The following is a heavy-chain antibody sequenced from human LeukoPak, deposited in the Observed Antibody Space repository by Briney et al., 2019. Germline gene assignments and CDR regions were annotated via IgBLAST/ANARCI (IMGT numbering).Heavy chain of an antibody. CDR3: ASRVEQQPLDAFDI. CDR2: IYYSGST. V-gene: IGHV4-30-4*08. CDR1: GGSTSSGDYF. D-gene: IGHD6-13*01. J-gene: IGHJ3*02. Sequence: ASQTLSLTCTVSGGSTSSGDYFWSWIRQPPGKGLEWIGYIYYSGSTYYNPSLKSRVTISVDTSKNQFSLKLSSVTAADTAVYYCASRVEQQPLDAFDIWGQGTMVTVSS.